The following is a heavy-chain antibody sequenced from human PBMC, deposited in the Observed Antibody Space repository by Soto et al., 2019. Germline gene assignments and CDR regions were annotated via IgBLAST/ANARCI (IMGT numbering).Heavy chain of an antibody. D-gene: IGHD6-19*01. J-gene: IGHJ4*02. CDR2: IHSSDST. CDR3: ARGSVAGNFDY. V-gene: IGHV4-61*03. Sequence: WTWIRQSPGKGLEWIGYIHSSDSTNYNPSLKSRITIPLETSRNHFSLKLTSVTAADTAIYYCARGSVAGNFDYWGQGTLVAVSS.